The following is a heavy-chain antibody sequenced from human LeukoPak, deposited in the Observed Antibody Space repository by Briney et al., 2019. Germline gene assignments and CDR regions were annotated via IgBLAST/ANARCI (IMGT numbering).Heavy chain of an antibody. CDR2: IIPIFGTA. CDR3: ARDPGIRVVTPGVIWFDP. CDR1: GGTFSSYA. V-gene: IGHV1-69*05. Sequence: SVKVSCKASGGTFSSYAISWVRQAPGQGLEWMGRIIPIFGTANYAQKFQGRVTITTDESTSTAYMELSSLRSEDTAVYYCARDPGIRVVTPGVIWFDPWGQGTLVTVSS. J-gene: IGHJ5*02. D-gene: IGHD4-23*01.